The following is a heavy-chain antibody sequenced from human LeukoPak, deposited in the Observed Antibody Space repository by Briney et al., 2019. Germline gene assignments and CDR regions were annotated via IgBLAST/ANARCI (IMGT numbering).Heavy chain of an antibody. CDR2: IYSGSST. CDR1: GLTVSSNY. J-gene: IGHJ4*02. Sequence: GGSLRLSCAASGLTVSSNYMSWVRQAPGKGLEWVSLIYSGSSTYYADSVKGRFTISRDKSKNALYLQMSSLRVEDTAVYYCAMGAIVATIDYWGQGTLVTVSS. V-gene: IGHV3-66*01. CDR3: AMGAIVATIDY. D-gene: IGHD5-12*01.